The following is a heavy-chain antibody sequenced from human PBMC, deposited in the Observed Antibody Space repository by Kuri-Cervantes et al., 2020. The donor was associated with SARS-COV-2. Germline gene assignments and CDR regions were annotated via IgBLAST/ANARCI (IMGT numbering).Heavy chain of an antibody. V-gene: IGHV3-30*04. J-gene: IGHJ5*02. CDR1: GFTFSSYA. Sequence: LSLTCAASGFTFSSYAMHWVRQAPGKGLEWVAVISYDGSNKYYADSVKGRFTISRDNSKNTPYLQMNSLRAEDTAVYYCARAFGGSYFNWFDPWGQGTLVTVSS. D-gene: IGHD1-26*01. CDR2: ISYDGSNK. CDR3: ARAFGGSYFNWFDP.